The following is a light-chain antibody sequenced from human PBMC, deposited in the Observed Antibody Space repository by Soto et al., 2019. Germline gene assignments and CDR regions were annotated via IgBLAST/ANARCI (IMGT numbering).Light chain of an antibody. Sequence: EIVLTQSPDTLSLSPGERATLSCRASQSVTGSYLAWYQHRPGQAPRLLIYGASTRATGIPDRFSGSGAGTDLTVTISRLEPEDFAVYYGRRDDSARQFTFGPGTRVDIK. CDR2: GAS. J-gene: IGKJ3*01. CDR3: RRDDSARQFT. V-gene: IGKV3-20*01. CDR1: QSVTGSY.